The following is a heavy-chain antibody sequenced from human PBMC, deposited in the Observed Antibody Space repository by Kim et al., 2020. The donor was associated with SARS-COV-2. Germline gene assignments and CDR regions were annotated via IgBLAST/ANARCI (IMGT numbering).Heavy chain of an antibody. J-gene: IGHJ3*02. CDR2: IYSGGST. CDR1: GFTVSSNY. Sequence: GGSLRLSCAASGFTVSSNYMSWVRQAPGKGLEWVSVIYSGGSTYYADSVKGRFTISRHNSKNTLYLQMNSLRAEDTAVYYCARDLPDYGDYEGADDDAFDIWGQGTMVTVSS. CDR3: ARDLPDYGDYEGADDDAFDI. V-gene: IGHV3-53*04. D-gene: IGHD4-17*01.